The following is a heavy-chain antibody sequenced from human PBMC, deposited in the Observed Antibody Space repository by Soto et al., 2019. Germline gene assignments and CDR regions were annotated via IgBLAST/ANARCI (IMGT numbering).Heavy chain of an antibody. Sequence: PGGSLRLSCAASGFTFSSCAMSWVRQAPGKGLEWVSTISGSGGATYYSTSLKTRLTISKDTSKNQVVLTMTNMDPVDTATYYCARMHYDILTGYSPFDYWGQGTLVTVSS. CDR3: ARMHYDILTGYSPFDY. V-gene: IGHV3-23*01. CDR1: GFTFSSCA. CDR2: ISGSGGAT. J-gene: IGHJ4*02. D-gene: IGHD3-9*01.